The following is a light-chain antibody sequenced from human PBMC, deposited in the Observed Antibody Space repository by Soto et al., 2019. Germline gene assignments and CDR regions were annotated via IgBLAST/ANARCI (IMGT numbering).Light chain of an antibody. CDR3: QHRSNWPA. Sequence: EIELTQSPATLSLSPGERATLSCRASQSVSSNLAWYPPKPGQAPSLLIYDASNRATGIPARFSGSGSGTDFTLTIRSLEPEDFAVDYCQHRSNWPAFGGGTKVDIK. J-gene: IGKJ4*01. CDR2: DAS. V-gene: IGKV3-11*01. CDR1: QSVSSN.